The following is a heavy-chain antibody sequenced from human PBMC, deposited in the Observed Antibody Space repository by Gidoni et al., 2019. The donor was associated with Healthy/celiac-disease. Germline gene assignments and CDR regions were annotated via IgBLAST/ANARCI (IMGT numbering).Heavy chain of an antibody. D-gene: IGHD4-17*01. CDR1: GFTFSSYS. Sequence: EVQLVESGGGLVKPGGSLRLSCAASGFTFSSYSMNWVRQAPGKVLEWVSSISSSSSYIYYADSVKGRFTISRDNAKNSLYLQMNSLRAEDTAVYYCARDYSPYGDYVETFDYWGQGTLVTVSS. V-gene: IGHV3-21*01. CDR2: ISSSSSYI. CDR3: ARDYSPYGDYVETFDY. J-gene: IGHJ4*02.